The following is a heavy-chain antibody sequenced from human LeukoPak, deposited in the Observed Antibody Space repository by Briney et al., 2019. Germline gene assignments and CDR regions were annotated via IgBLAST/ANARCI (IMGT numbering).Heavy chain of an antibody. CDR3: ARWDQRGYSYAPDAFDI. J-gene: IGHJ3*02. V-gene: IGHV4-31*03. D-gene: IGHD5-18*01. CDR2: IYYSGST. Sequence: PSETLSLTCTVSGGSISSGGYYWSWIRQHPGKGLEWIGYIYYSGSTYYNPSLKSRVTISVDTSKNQFSLKLSSVTAADTAVYYCARWDQRGYSYAPDAFDIWGQGTMVTVSS. CDR1: GGSISSGGYY.